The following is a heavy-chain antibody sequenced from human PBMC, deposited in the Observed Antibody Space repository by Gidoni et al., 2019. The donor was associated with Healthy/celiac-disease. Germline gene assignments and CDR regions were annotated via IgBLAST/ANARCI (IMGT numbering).Heavy chain of an antibody. CDR1: GCSIRSGGYY. CDR2: IYYSWST. D-gene: IGHD1-26*01. Sequence: QVQLQESGPGLVKPSQTLSLTCTVSGCSIRSGGYYWSWIRQQPGKGLEWIGYIYYSWSTYYNPSLKSRVTIAVETSKNQFSLKLSSVTAADTAGYYCERGVGAMRSDFDYWGQGTLVTVSS. V-gene: IGHV4-31*03. CDR3: ERGVGAMRSDFDY. J-gene: IGHJ4*02.